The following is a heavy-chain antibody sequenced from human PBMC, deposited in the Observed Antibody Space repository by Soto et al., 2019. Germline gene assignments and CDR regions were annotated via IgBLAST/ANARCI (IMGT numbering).Heavy chain of an antibody. V-gene: IGHV3-9*01. CDR3: AKGLYYYQTSGYPHY. CDR2: ISWNSGSI. D-gene: IGHD3-22*01. Sequence: VQLVESGGGLVQPGRSLRLSYAASGFTFPDYTMHWVRQAPGKGLEWVSGISWNSGSIDYADSVKGRFIISRDDAKNCLYLQMNSLRAEDTAFYYCAKGLYYYQTSGYPHYWGQGTLVTVSS. CDR1: GFTFPDYT. J-gene: IGHJ4*02.